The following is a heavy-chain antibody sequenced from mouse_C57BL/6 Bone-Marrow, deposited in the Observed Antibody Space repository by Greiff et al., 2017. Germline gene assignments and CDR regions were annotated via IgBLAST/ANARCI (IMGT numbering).Heavy chain of an antibody. D-gene: IGHD2-1*01. Sequence: VQLQQPGAELVMPGASVKLSCKASGYTFTSYWMHWVKQRPGQGLEWIGEIDPSDSYTNYNQKFKGKSTLTVDKSSSTAYMQLSSLTSEDSAVYYCARGYSTGFYYGPRGLYAMDDWGQGTSVTVAS. CDR2: IDPSDSYT. CDR1: GYTFTSYW. J-gene: IGHJ4*01. V-gene: IGHV1-69*01. CDR3: ARGYSTGFYYGPRGLYAMDD.